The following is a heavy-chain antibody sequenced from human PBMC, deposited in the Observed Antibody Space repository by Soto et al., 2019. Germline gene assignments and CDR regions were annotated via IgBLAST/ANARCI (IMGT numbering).Heavy chain of an antibody. Sequence: QVQLVQSGAEVRKPGASVKVSCKASGYTFTNYGISWVRQAPGQGLEWMGWFSAYNGDTNYAQKVQGRVTMTTDTSTSTAYMELRSLRSDDTAMYYCARDSLGTETTAWLDPWGQGTLVTVSS. CDR2: FSAYNGDT. D-gene: IGHD1-1*01. V-gene: IGHV1-18*04. CDR1: GYTFTNYG. J-gene: IGHJ5*02. CDR3: ARDSLGTETTAWLDP.